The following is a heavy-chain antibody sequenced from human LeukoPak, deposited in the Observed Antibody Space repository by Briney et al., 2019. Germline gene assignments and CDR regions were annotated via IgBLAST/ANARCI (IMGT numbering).Heavy chain of an antibody. CDR2: IRYDGSNK. Sequence: GGSLRLSCAASGFTFSSYGMHWVRQAPGKGLEWVAFIRYDGSNKYYADSVKGRFTISRDNSKNTLYLQMNSLRAEVTAVYYCAKSGGFDYYYYMDVWGKGTTVTVSS. CDR3: AKSGGFDYYYYMDV. D-gene: IGHD3-16*01. J-gene: IGHJ6*03. CDR1: GFTFSSYG. V-gene: IGHV3-30*02.